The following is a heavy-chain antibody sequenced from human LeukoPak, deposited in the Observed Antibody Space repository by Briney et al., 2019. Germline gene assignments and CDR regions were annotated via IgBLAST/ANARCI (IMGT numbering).Heavy chain of an antibody. CDR2: ISSSSSYI. V-gene: IGHV3-21*01. J-gene: IGHJ4*02. D-gene: IGHD4-11*01. CDR3: ETQISYYSNYGYFDY. Sequence: GGSLRLSCAASGSTFSSYSMNWVRQAPGKGREWVSSISSSSSYIYYADSVKGRFTISRDNAKNSLYLQMNSLRAEDTALYYCETQISYYSNYGYFDYWGQGTLVTVSS. CDR1: GSTFSSYS.